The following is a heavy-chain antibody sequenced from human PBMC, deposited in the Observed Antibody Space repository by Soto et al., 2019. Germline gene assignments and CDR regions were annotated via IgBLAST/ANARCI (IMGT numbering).Heavy chain of an antibody. V-gene: IGHV1-69*02. CDR2: INPILSMS. J-gene: IGHJ4*02. Sequence: QVQLVQSGAEVKKPGSSVRVSCKASGDTFTFYSINWVRQAPGLGLEWMGRINPILSMSNYAQRFQGRVTMTADKSTSTAYMELSGLRSEETAMYYCASSYGSGYRAFDYWGQGALGTVSS. CDR3: ASSYGSGYRAFDY. CDR1: GDTFTFYS. D-gene: IGHD3-10*01.